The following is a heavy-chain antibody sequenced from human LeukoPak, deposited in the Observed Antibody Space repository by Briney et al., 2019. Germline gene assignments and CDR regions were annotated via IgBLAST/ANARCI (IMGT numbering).Heavy chain of an antibody. CDR1: GGSISSGDYY. V-gene: IGHV4-61*08. Sequence: SQTLSLTCTVSGGSISSGDYYWSWIRQPPGKGLEWIGYIYQSGSTDYNPSLKSRVTISVDTSKNQFSLKLSSVTAADTAVYYCVRDRELAYWGQGILVTVSS. CDR3: VRDRELAY. J-gene: IGHJ4*02. CDR2: IYQSGST. D-gene: IGHD1-1*01.